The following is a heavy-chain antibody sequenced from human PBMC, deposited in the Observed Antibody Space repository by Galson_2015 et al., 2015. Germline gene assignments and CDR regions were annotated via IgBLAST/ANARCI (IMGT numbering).Heavy chain of an antibody. J-gene: IGHJ5*02. D-gene: IGHD1-26*01. Sequence: TLSLTCTVSGGSISSGSYYWSWIRQPAGKGLEWIGRIYTSGSTNYNPSLKSRVTISVDTSKNQFSLKLSSVTAADTAVYYCARGQSGMTVSRTNWWFDPWGQGTLVTVPS. CDR1: GGSISSGSYY. V-gene: IGHV4-61*02. CDR2: IYTSGST. CDR3: ARGQSGMTVSRTNWWFDP.